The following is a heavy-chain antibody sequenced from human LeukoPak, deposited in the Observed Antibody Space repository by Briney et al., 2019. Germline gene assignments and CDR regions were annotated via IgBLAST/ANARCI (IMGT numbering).Heavy chain of an antibody. J-gene: IGHJ4*02. CDR2: IYHGGSA. V-gene: IGHV4-30-2*01. D-gene: IGHD3-22*01. Sequence: PSETLSLTCAVSGDSISRDNYSWSWIRQPPGKGLEWIGYIYHGGSAYYNPSLKSRVTISVDRSKNQFSLSLTSVTAADTAVYYCARESKIYDGDGFHLDYWGQGTLVTVSS. CDR1: GDSISRDNYS. CDR3: ARESKIYDGDGFHLDY.